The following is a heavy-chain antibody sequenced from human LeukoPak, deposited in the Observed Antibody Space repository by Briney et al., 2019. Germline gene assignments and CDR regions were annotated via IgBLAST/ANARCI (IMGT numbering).Heavy chain of an antibody. CDR2: MNPNSGNT. CDR3: ARTPSYWFDP. V-gene: IGHV1-8*01. CDR1: GYTFTSYD. J-gene: IGHJ5*02. Sequence: ASVKVSCKASGYTFTSYDINWVRQAPGQGLEWMGWMNPNSGNTVYAQKFQGRVTMTRNTSISTAYMEVSSLRSEDTAVYYCARTPSYWFDPWGQGTLVTVSS.